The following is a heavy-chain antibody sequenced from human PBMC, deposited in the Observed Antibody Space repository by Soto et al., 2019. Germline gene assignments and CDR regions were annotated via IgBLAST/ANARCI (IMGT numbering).Heavy chain of an antibody. CDR3: AKDTNSSSWYLNYGMDV. CDR2: ISWNSGSI. Sequence: EMQLVESGGGLVQPGRSLRLSCAASGFTFDDYAMHWVRQAPGKGLEWVSGISWNSGSIGYADSVKGRFTISRDNAKNSLYLQMNSLRAEDTALYYCAKDTNSSSWYLNYGMDVWGQGTTVTVSS. D-gene: IGHD6-13*01. V-gene: IGHV3-9*01. CDR1: GFTFDDYA. J-gene: IGHJ6*02.